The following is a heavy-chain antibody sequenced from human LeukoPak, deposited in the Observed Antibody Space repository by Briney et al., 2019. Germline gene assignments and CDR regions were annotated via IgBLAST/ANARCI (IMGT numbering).Heavy chain of an antibody. D-gene: IGHD6-6*01. V-gene: IGHV1-8*03. CDR1: GFTFNAYN. CDR2: MNPNSGNT. CDR3: ARGRYSSSSAYYYYYYYYMDV. Sequence: ASVKVSCKASGFTFNAYNIHWVRQAPGQGLEWMGWMNPNSGNTGYAQKFQGRVTITRNTSISTAYMELSSLRSEDTAVYYCARGRYSSSSAYYYYYYYYMDVWGKGTTVTVSS. J-gene: IGHJ6*03.